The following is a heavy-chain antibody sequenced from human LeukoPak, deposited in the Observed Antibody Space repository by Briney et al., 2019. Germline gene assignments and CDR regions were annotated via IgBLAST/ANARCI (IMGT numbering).Heavy chain of an antibody. Sequence: KAGGSLRLSCAVSGITLSNYGMSWVRQAPGKGLEWVADISDSGGSTKYADSVKGRFTIARDNRKNTVYLQMNSLKAEDAAVYFCAKRGVVIRVILVGFNKEAYSFESWGKGALVTVPS. V-gene: IGHV3-23*01. J-gene: IGHJ4*02. D-gene: IGHD3/OR15-3a*01. CDR2: ISDSGGST. CDR1: GITLSNYG. CDR3: AKRGVVIRVILVGFNKEAYSFES.